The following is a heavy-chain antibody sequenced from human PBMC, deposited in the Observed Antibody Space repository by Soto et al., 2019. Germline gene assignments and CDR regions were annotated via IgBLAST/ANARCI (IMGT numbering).Heavy chain of an antibody. CDR2: ISPRSGSA. CDR1: GYTVSDYY. D-gene: IGHD3-10*01. J-gene: IGHJ6*02. V-gene: IGHV1-2*02. CDR3: ARGPYYGPAYGTDV. Sequence: ASVKVSCKASGYTVSDYYIHWVRQAPGQGLEWMGWISPRSGSANFAQRFQGRVSMTRDTSITTAYMELRRLKSDDTAVYYCARGPYYGPAYGTDVWGQGPTVTVSS.